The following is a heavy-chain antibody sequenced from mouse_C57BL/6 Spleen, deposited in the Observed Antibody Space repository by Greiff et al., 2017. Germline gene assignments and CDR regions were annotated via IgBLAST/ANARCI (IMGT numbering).Heavy chain of an antibody. CDR3: ARGRSNFYAMDY. CDR1: GFTFSSYA. D-gene: IGHD2-5*01. CDR2: ISDGGSYT. Sequence: EVMLVESGGGLVKPGGSLKLSCAASGFTFSSYAMSWVRQTPEKRLEWVATISDGGSYTYYPDNVKGRFTISRDNAKNNLYLQMSHLKSEDTAMYYCARGRSNFYAMDYWGQGTSVTVSS. J-gene: IGHJ4*01. V-gene: IGHV5-4*03.